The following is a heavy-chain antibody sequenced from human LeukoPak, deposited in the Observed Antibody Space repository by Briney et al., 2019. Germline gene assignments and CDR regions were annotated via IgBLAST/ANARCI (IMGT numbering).Heavy chain of an antibody. V-gene: IGHV5-51*01. CDR1: GYSFTSYW. CDR3: AGLSSLYCSGGSCYASY. J-gene: IGHJ4*02. Sequence: LGESLKISCKGSGYSFTSYWIGGVRQIPGKGREGLGIYYPGDSDSIYSPSFQGEVSISADKSISTAYLQWSSLKASDTAMYYCAGLSSLYCSGGSCYASYWGQGSLVSVCS. D-gene: IGHD2-15*01. CDR2: YYPGDSDS.